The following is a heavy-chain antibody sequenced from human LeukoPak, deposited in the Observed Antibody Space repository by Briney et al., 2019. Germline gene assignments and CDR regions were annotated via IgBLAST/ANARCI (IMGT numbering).Heavy chain of an antibody. CDR1: GFTFSTYA. CDR2: IGGSGGST. Sequence: SGGSLRLSCAASGFTFSTYAMSWVRQTPGKGLEWVSAIGGSGGSTDYAESVKGRFTISRDNAKNSLYLQMNSLRAEDTAVYYCARDFCSSTSCSNYYYGMDVWGQGTTVTVSS. D-gene: IGHD2-2*01. V-gene: IGHV3-23*01. J-gene: IGHJ6*02. CDR3: ARDFCSSTSCSNYYYGMDV.